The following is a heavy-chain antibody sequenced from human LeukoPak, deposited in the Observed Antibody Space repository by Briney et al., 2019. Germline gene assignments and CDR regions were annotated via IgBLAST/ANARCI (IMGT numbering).Heavy chain of an antibody. D-gene: IGHD2-2*01. CDR3: ARSTNQIVQLLTIYYFDY. CDR1: GGSISSSSYY. Sequence: SETLSLTCAVSGGSISSSSYYWGWIRQPPGKGLEWIGSIYYSGSTYYNPSLKSRVTISVDTSKNQFSLKLSSVTAADTAVYYSARSTNQIVQLLTIYYFDYWGQGTLVTVSS. V-gene: IGHV4-39*01. J-gene: IGHJ4*02. CDR2: IYYSGST.